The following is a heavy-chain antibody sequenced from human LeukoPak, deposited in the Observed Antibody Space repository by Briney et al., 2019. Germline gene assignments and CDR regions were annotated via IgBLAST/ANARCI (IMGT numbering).Heavy chain of an antibody. CDR1: GGSISSSSYY. CDR3: ARDTLAAAGTGEFDP. D-gene: IGHD6-13*01. V-gene: IGHV4-39*07. Sequence: PSETLSLTCTVSGGSISSSSYYWGWIRQPPGKGLEWIGSIYYSGSTYYNPSLKSRVTISVDTSKNQFSLKLSSVTAADTAVYYCARDTLAAAGTGEFDPWGQGTLVTVSS. CDR2: IYYSGST. J-gene: IGHJ5*02.